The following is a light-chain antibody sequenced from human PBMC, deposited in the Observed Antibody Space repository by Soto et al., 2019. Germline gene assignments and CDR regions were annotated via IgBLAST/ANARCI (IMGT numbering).Light chain of an antibody. CDR1: SSDVGSSNL. CDR2: EVS. Sequence: QSALTQPASVSGSPGQSITFSCTGTSSDVGSSNLVSWYQQHPGKAPKLLIYEVSKRPSGVSNRFSGSKSGNTASLTISGLQAEDEADYYCRSYAGSSTHVFGTGTKLTVL. J-gene: IGLJ1*01. CDR3: RSYAGSSTHV. V-gene: IGLV2-23*02.